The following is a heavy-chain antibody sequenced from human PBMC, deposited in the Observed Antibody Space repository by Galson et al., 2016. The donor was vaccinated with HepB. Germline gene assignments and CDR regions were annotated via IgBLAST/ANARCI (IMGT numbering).Heavy chain of an antibody. V-gene: IGHV1-18*01. D-gene: IGHD6-13*01. CDR2: ISPDNGNT. CDR3: ARDQWQQLAGFDY. Sequence: SVKVSCKASGYTFISYGISWVRQAPGQGLEWMGWISPDNGNTNYAQKLQGRVTMTADTSTSTAYMELRSLRSEDTAVYFCARDQWQQLAGFDYWGQGTLVTVSS. J-gene: IGHJ4*02. CDR1: GYTFISYG.